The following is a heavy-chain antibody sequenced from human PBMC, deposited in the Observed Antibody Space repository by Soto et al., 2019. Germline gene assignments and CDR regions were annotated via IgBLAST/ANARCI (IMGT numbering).Heavy chain of an antibody. V-gene: IGHV4-39*07. J-gene: IGHJ6*02. CDR1: GGSISSSSYY. CDR2: IYYSGST. CDR3: AGWIQLQQYYYYGMDV. Sequence: ASETLSLTCTVSGGSISSSSYYWGWIRQPPGKGLEWIGSIYYSGSTYYNPSLKSRVTISVDKSKNQFSLKLSSVTAADTAVYYCAGWIQLQQYYYYGMDVWGQGTTVTVSS. D-gene: IGHD5-18*01.